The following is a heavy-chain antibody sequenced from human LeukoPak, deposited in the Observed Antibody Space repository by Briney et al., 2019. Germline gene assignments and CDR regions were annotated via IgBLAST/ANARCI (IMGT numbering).Heavy chain of an antibody. D-gene: IGHD6-13*01. V-gene: IGHV4-39*01. J-gene: IGHJ1*01. Sequence: PSETLSLTCTVSGGSISSSGYYWGWIRQPPGKGLEWIGSIYYSGNTYYNPSLKSRVTISVDTSKNQFSLRLSSVTAVDTAVYYCARSPSSWKLEYFQHWGQGTLVTVSS. CDR2: IYYSGNT. CDR3: ARSPSSWKLEYFQH. CDR1: GGSISSSGYY.